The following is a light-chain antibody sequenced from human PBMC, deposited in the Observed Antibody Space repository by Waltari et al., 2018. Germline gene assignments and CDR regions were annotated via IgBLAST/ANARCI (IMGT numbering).Light chain of an antibody. CDR2: KAS. J-gene: IGKJ1*01. V-gene: IGKV1-5*03. CDR1: QSVNRW. CDR3: QQINEYPWT. Sequence: DIQMTQSPSSLSASVGDRVTITCRASQSVNRWLAWYQQKPGKAPNLLIYKASRLESGVPSRFSGSGSGTEFTLTISSLQPDDFATYFCQQINEYPWTFGLGTKVEIK.